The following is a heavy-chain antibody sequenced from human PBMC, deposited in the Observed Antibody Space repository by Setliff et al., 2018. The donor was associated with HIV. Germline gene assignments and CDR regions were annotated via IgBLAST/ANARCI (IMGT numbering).Heavy chain of an antibody. J-gene: IGHJ3*02. CDR1: GYTFTDYY. CDR2: INANRGGT. CDR3: ASDVVVPAATTDDACDI. Sequence: ASVKVSCKTSGYTFTDYYMHWVRQAPGQGLEWMGRINANRGGTSYAQKFQGRVTMTRDTSISTGYMALSRLTSDHTAVYYCASDVVVPAATTDDACDIWGQGTMVTVSS. D-gene: IGHD2-15*01. V-gene: IGHV1-2*06.